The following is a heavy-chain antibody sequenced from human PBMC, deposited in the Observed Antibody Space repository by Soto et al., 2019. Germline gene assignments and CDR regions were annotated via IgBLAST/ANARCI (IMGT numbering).Heavy chain of an antibody. V-gene: IGHV1-69*02. CDR3: ASHFTGVLVLGTSPPGGDNYGWDV. D-gene: IGHD2-15*01. CDR1: GGTFSRYT. Sequence: QVQLVQSGVEVEKPGSSVKVSYKASGGTFSRYTFTWVRRAPGQGLEWMGGIIPIVDIPNYAQNFQGRVTITADKSTSTAYMELSSLTSDDTAVYYCASHFTGVLVLGTSPPGGDNYGWDVWGQATTVSVS. CDR2: IIPIVDIP. J-gene: IGHJ6*02.